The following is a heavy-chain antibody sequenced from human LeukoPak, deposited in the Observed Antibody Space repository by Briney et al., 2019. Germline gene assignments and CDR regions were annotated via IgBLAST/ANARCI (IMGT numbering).Heavy chain of an antibody. V-gene: IGHV3-7*01. Sequence: PGGSLRLSCAASGFTFSSYWMHWVRKAPGKGLEWVANINQDGSQKYYVDSVKDRFTISRDNAKNSLYLQMNSLRGEDTAVYYCARALAAAGSYWGQGTLVTVSS. CDR2: INQDGSQK. D-gene: IGHD6-25*01. CDR1: GFTFSSYW. J-gene: IGHJ4*02. CDR3: ARALAAAGSY.